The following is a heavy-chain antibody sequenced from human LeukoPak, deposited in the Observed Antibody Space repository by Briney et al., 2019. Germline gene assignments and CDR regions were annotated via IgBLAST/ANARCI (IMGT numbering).Heavy chain of an antibody. J-gene: IGHJ4*02. CDR3: ARVYSSSWFFDY. CDR2: IYYSGST. V-gene: IGHV4-59*01. Sequence: PSETLSLTCTVSGGSISSYYWSCIRQPPGKGLEWIGYIYYSGSTNYNPSLKSRVTISVDTSKNQFSLKLSSVTAADTAVYYCARVYSSSWFFDYWGQGTLVTVSS. D-gene: IGHD6-13*01. CDR1: GGSISSYY.